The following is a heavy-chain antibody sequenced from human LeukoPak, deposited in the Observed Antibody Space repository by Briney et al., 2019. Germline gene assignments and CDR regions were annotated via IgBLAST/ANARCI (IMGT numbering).Heavy chain of an antibody. J-gene: IGHJ4*02. CDR1: GFTFSSYG. V-gene: IGHV3-30*02. Sequence: GGSLRLSCAASGFTFSSYGMYWVRQAPGKGLEWVAIISSAGTIINYADSVRGRFSISRDNSRNTLYLQMDSLRTEDTAVYYCAKDHRWLVDYWGQGTLVTVSS. CDR3: AKDHRWLVDY. CDR2: ISSAGTII. D-gene: IGHD6-19*01.